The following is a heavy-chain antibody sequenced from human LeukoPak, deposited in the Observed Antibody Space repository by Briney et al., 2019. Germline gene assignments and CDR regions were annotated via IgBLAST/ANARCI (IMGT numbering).Heavy chain of an antibody. CDR3: ATLPSRYGYSSGG. CDR2: ISDSSSTK. V-gene: IGHV3-48*03. D-gene: IGHD6-19*01. CDR1: GFTFSSYE. Sequence: GGSLRLSCAASGFTFSSYEMNWVRQAPGKGLEWVSYISDSSSTKYYADSVKGRFTISRDNAKNSMYLQMNSLRAEDTAVYYCATLPSRYGYSSGGWGQGTLVTVSS. J-gene: IGHJ4*02.